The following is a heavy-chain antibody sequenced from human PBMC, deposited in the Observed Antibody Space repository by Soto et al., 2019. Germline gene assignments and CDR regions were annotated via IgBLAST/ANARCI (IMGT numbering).Heavy chain of an antibody. D-gene: IGHD3-3*02. CDR2: IMPVFARP. J-gene: IGHJ6*02. CDR1: GGTFSTSA. CDR3: ARDKDRQQLGGNYYYILDV. Sequence: QVQLMQSGAEVKKPGSSVKVSCKASGGTFSTSAISWVRQVPGEGLEWVGVIMPVFARPDSAQKFQGRVTISAAEYTTTAYLELARLTPDDTAVYYCARDKDRQQLGGNYYYILDVWGHGTAITVSS. V-gene: IGHV1-69*12.